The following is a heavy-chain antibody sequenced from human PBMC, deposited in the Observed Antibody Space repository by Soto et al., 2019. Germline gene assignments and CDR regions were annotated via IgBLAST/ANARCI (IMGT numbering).Heavy chain of an antibody. CDR3: ARASSGLAYCGGDCYAFDY. Sequence: GGSLRLSCAASGFTFSSYDMHWVRQATGKGLEWVSAIGTAGDTYYPGSVKGRFTISRENAKNSLYLQMNSLRAGDTAVYYCARASSGLAYCGGDCYAFDYWGQGTLVTV. D-gene: IGHD2-21*02. CDR2: IGTAGDT. V-gene: IGHV3-13*01. CDR1: GFTFSSYD. J-gene: IGHJ4*02.